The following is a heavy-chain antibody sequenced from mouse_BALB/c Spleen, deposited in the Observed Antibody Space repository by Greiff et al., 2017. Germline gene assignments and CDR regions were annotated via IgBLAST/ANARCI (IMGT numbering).Heavy chain of an antibody. CDR2: INPSTGYT. Sequence: VQLQQSGAELAKPGASVKMSCKASGYTFTSYWMHWVKQRPGQGLEWIGYINPSTGYTEYNQKFKDKATLTADKSSSTAYMQLSSLTSEDSAVYYCASQRDYGYDCWFAYWGQGTLVTVSA. CDR1: GYTFTSYW. D-gene: IGHD2-2*01. V-gene: IGHV1-7*01. CDR3: ASQRDYGYDCWFAY. J-gene: IGHJ3*01.